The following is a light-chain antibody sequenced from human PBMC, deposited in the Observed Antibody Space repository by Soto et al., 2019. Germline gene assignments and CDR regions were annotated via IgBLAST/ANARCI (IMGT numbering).Light chain of an antibody. CDR3: QQYNSYPYT. Sequence: DIQMTQSPSTLSASVGDRVTITCRASQSISSWLAWYQQKPGKAPKVLIYDASSLESGVPSRFGGSGSGTEFNLTISSLQPDAFATDYCQQYNSYPYTFGQGTKLEIK. CDR1: QSISSW. V-gene: IGKV1-5*01. J-gene: IGKJ2*01. CDR2: DAS.